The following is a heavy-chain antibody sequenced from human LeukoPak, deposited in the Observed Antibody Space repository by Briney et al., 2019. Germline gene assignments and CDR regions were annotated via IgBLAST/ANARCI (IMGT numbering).Heavy chain of an antibody. J-gene: IGHJ4*02. V-gene: IGHV4-61*01. D-gene: IGHD5-12*01. CDR3: ARRGGGYDSLFDY. Sequence: SHTLSLTCTVSVGSISSGSYYLRWIRQPPGKGLEWHGYIYYSGSTNYNPSLKSRVTISVATSKNQFSLKLSSVPAADPAVYYCARRGGGYDSLFDYWGQGTLVTVSS. CDR1: VGSISSGSYY. CDR2: IYYSGST.